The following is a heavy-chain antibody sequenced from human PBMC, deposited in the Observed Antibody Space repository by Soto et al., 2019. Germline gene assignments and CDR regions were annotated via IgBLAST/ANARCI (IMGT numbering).Heavy chain of an antibody. V-gene: IGHV3-21*01. J-gene: IGHJ3*02. CDR2: ITTSSEV. D-gene: IGHD3-22*01. CDR1: GFTFSRYS. Sequence: DVQLVESGGGLVKPGGSLRLSCAASGFTFSRYSMTWVRQTPGKGLEWVSSITTSSEVYYADSLKGRFTISRDNAKISPQLQMKSVRAEDTAVYYSANDCYFDTSARIGAFDIWGQGTMVTVSS. CDR3: ANDCYFDTSARIGAFDI.